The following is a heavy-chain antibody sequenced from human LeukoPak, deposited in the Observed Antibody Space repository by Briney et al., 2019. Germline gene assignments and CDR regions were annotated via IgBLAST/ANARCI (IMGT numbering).Heavy chain of an antibody. J-gene: IGHJ5*01. CDR1: GFTFSSYD. D-gene: IGHD6-19*01. Sequence: GGSLRLSCAASGFTFSSYDMSWVRQAPGKGLEWVSVIRSSGGNTYYADSVKGRFTISRDNSKLTLYLQMNSLRADDTALYYCAKDPGVGYSSGWYDSWGQGTLVTVSS. CDR3: AKDPGVGYSSGWYDS. CDR2: IRSSGGNT. V-gene: IGHV3-23*01.